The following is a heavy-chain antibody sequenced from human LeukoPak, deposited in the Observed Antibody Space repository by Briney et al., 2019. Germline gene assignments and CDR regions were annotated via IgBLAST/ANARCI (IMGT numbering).Heavy chain of an antibody. CDR1: GGSISSYY. CDR3: ARGRGSIDY. D-gene: IGHD5-24*01. CDR2: TYYSGST. V-gene: IGHV4-59*01. Sequence: SETLSLTCTVSGGSISSYYWSWIRQPPGKGLEWIGYTYYSGSTNYNPSLKSRVTISVDTSKNQFSLKLSSVTAADTAVYYCARGRGSIDYWGQGTLVTVSS. J-gene: IGHJ4*02.